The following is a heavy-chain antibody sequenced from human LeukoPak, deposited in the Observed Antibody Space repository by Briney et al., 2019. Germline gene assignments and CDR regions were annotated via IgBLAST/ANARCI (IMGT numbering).Heavy chain of an antibody. CDR3: AKDRYGDYEAPFHYYMDA. D-gene: IGHD5-12*01. CDR1: GYTFTGYY. J-gene: IGHJ6*03. CDR2: IYPNSGVT. Sequence: ASEKVSCKASGYTFTGYYMHWVRQAPGQGLEWMGWIYPNSGVTNYAQKLQGRVTITRDTSIDTAYMQLSRLRSDDTAVYYCAKDRYGDYEAPFHYYMDAWGRGTTVTVSS. V-gene: IGHV1-2*02.